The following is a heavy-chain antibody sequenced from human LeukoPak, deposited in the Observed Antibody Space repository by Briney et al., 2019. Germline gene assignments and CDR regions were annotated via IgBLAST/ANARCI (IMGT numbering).Heavy chain of an antibody. J-gene: IGHJ4*02. V-gene: IGHV1-18*01. CDR1: GYTFTSYG. Sequence: ASVKVSCKASGYTFTSYGISWVRQAPGQGLEWMGWISAYNGNTNYAQKLQGRVTMTTDTSTSTAYMELRSLRSDDTAVYYCARDYDIFTDGDGVGYWGQGTLVTVSS. CDR2: ISAYNGNT. D-gene: IGHD3-9*01. CDR3: ARDYDIFTDGDGVGY.